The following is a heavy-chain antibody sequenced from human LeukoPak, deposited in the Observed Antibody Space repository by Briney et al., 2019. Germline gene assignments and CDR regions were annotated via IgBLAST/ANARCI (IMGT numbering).Heavy chain of an antibody. CDR2: INHSGST. CDR3: ARRFSSSWYSSRPFDY. CDR1: GGSFSGYY. Sequence: SETLSLTRAVYGGSFSGYYWSWIRQPPGKGLEWIGEINHSGSTNYNPSLKSRVTISVDTSKNQFSLKLSSVTAADTAVYYCARRFSSSWYSSRPFDYWGQGTLVTVSS. V-gene: IGHV4-34*01. J-gene: IGHJ4*02. D-gene: IGHD6-13*01.